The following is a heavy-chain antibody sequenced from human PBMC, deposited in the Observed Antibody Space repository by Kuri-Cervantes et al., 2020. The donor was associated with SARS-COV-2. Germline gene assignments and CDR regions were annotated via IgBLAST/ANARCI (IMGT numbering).Heavy chain of an antibody. V-gene: IGHV3-15*01. CDR2: IKSKTDGGTT. CDR1: GFTFSNAW. J-gene: IGHJ4*02. CDR3: TSHDFWSGIFFDY. D-gene: IGHD3-3*01. Sequence: ETLSLTCAASGFTFSNAWMSWVRQAPGKGLEWVGRIKSKTDGGTTDYAAPVKGRFTISRDDSKSIAYLQMNSLKTEDTAVYYCTSHDFWSGIFFDYWGQGTLVTVSS.